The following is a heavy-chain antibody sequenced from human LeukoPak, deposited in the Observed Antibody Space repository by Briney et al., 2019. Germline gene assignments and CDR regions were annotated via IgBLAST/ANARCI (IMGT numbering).Heavy chain of an antibody. CDR3: AKGMVAARRVENFDY. Sequence: SGGSLRLSCAASGFTFSSYGMHWVRQAPGKGLEWVAFIRYDGSNKYYADSVKGRFTISRDNSKNTLYLQMNSLRAEDTAVYYCAKGMVAARRVENFDYWGQGTLVTVSS. D-gene: IGHD6-6*01. V-gene: IGHV3-30*02. CDR2: IRYDGSNK. CDR1: GFTFSSYG. J-gene: IGHJ4*02.